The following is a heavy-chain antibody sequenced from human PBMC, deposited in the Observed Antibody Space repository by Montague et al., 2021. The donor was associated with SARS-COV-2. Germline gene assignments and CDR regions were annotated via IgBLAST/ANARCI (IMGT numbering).Heavy chain of an antibody. CDR1: GFTFDDLD. Sequence: SLRLSCAASGFTFDDLDMNWVRQAPGKGLEWVSAIRWNGDTKSYADSVKGRFTISRDNAKNSLYLQMNSPTVGDTALYYCARDHGDGYNNREAFDVWGRGTMVTVSS. D-gene: IGHD5-24*01. J-gene: IGHJ3*01. CDR2: IRWNGDTK. CDR3: ARDHGDGYNNREAFDV. V-gene: IGHV3-20*04.